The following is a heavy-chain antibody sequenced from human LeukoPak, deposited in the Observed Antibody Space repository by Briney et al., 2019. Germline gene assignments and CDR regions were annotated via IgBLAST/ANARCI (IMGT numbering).Heavy chain of an antibody. CDR2: ITGSGPYI. CDR1: GFTFSTFA. D-gene: IGHD3-10*01. CDR3: VRDVGAVRGEVYFDY. V-gene: IGHV3-21*06. Sequence: GGSLRLSCAASGFTFSTFATHWVRLSPGKGLEWVSSITGSGPYILYADSVKHRFTISRDNTKNLLYLEMNSLRAEDTAMYFCVRDVGAVRGEVYFDYWGQGTLVTVSS. J-gene: IGHJ4*02.